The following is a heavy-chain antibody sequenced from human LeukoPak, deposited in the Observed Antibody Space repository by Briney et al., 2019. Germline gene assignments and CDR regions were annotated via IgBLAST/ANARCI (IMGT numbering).Heavy chain of an antibody. D-gene: IGHD3-22*01. CDR1: GFTFSSYG. J-gene: IGHJ4*02. V-gene: IGHV3-30*18. CDR3: AKDPWDSSGYYEYYFDY. CDR2: ISYDGSNK. Sequence: GGSLRLSCAASGFTFSSYGMHWVRQAPGKGLEWVAVISYDGSNKYYADSVKGRFTISRDNSKNTLYLQMNSLRAEDTAVYYCAKDPWDSSGYYEYYFDYWGQGTLVTVSS.